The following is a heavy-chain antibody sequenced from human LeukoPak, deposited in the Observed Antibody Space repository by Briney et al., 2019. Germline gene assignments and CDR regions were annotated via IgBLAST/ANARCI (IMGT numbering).Heavy chain of an antibody. CDR3: AKGRFTSSTFDY. CDR1: GFAFSSDA. V-gene: IGHV3-23*01. D-gene: IGHD2-2*01. Sequence: GGSLRLSCAASGFAFSSDAMSRVRQAPGKGLEWVSLIRGDNSIIEYADSVKGQFTISRDNSKNTLYLQMNNLRAEDTAVYYCAKGRFTSSTFDYWGQGTLVTVSS. J-gene: IGHJ4*02. CDR2: IRGDNSII.